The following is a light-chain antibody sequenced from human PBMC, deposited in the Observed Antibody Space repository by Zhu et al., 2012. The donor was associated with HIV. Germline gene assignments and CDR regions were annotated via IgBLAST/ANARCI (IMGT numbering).Light chain of an antibody. Sequence: DIQMTQSPSSLSASVGDRVTFTCRASQNINLYLNWYQQKTGEAPKILIYAASTLQRTSHQGSVAVALGQISLSPSTICNLTILQHYYCQQSDSVPFTFGPGTKVDI. CDR3: QQSDSVPFT. CDR1: QNINLY. V-gene: IGKV1-39*01. CDR2: AAS. J-gene: IGKJ3*01.